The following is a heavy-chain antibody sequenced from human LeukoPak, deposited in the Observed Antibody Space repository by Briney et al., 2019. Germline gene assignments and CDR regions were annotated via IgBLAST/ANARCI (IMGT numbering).Heavy chain of an antibody. Sequence: SQTLSLTCTVSGGSISSVDYYWTWIRQPPGKGLEWIGYIYHSGSTHYNSSLKSPLTISVDTSKNQFSLKLSSVTAGDTAVYYCTRGLRGVMIRGAITDLNWFDAWGQGTLVIVSS. CDR2: IYHSGST. V-gene: IGHV4-30-4*01. CDR1: GGSISSVDYY. CDR3: TRGLRGVMIRGAITDLNWFDA. D-gene: IGHD3-10*01. J-gene: IGHJ5*02.